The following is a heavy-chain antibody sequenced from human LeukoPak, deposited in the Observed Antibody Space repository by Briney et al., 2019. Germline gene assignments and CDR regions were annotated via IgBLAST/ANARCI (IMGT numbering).Heavy chain of an antibody. CDR3: ARVVDTAMVNYYYYYMDV. V-gene: IGHV3-30*02. CDR1: GFTFSSYG. D-gene: IGHD5-18*01. J-gene: IGHJ6*03. CDR2: IRYDGSNK. Sequence: GGSLRLSCAASGFTFSSYGMHWVRQAPGKGLEWVAFIRYDGSNKYYADSVKGRFTISRDNSKNTLYLQMNSLRAEDTAVYYCARVVDTAMVNYYYYYMDVWGKGTTVTVSS.